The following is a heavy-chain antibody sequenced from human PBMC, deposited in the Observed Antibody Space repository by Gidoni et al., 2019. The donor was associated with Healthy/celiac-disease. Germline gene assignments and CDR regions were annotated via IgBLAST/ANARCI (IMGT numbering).Heavy chain of an antibody. CDR1: GGPISSSNW. J-gene: IGHJ5*02. CDR2: IYHSGST. V-gene: IGHV4-4*02. D-gene: IGHD3-3*01. CDR3: ARGISGYYDFWSGYPPNWFDP. Sequence: QVQLQESGPGLVKPSWTLSLTCAVSGGPISSSNWWCWVRQPPGKGLEWIGGIYHSGSTNYNPSLKSRVTISVDKSKNQFSLKLSSVTAADTAVYYCARGISGYYDFWSGYPPNWFDPWGQGTLVTVSS.